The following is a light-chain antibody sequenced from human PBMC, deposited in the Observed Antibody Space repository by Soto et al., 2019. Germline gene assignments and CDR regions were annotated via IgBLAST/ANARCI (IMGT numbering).Light chain of an antibody. CDR2: DAS. CDR3: QQRANWWT. V-gene: IGKV3-11*01. Sequence: EIVVTQSPATLSLSPGERGTLSCRASQSVSSHLAWDQQKPGQAPRLLIDDASNRATCIPARFSGSGSGTDFTLTISSLEPEDSAVYYCQQRANWWTFGQGTKVEVK. CDR1: QSVSSH. J-gene: IGKJ1*01.